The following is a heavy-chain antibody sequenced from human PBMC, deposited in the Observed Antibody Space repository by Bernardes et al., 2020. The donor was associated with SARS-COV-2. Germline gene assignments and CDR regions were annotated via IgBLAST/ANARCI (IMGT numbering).Heavy chain of an antibody. CDR3: ARLWNNGFDP. D-gene: IGHD3-3*01. Sequence: SETLSLTCSVSGGSISNTTYYWGWIRLPPGKGLEWIGKIYYSGSAFYNPSLKSRLTISVDTSKNQFSLKLNSVTAADTAVYYCARLWNNGFDPWGQGTLVTVS. CDR1: GGSISNTTYY. V-gene: IGHV4-39*01. CDR2: IYYSGSA. J-gene: IGHJ5*02.